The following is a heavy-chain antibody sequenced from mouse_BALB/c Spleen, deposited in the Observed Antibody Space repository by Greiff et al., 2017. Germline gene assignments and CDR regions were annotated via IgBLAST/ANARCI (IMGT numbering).Heavy chain of an antibody. Sequence: QVQLQQSGPELVKPGASVRISCKASGYTFTSYYIHWVKQRPGQGLEWIGWIYPGNVNTKYNEKFKGKATLTADKSSSTAYMQLSSLTSEDSAVYFCATGPAWFAYWGQGTLVTVSA. J-gene: IGHJ3*01. V-gene: IGHV1S56*01. CDR2: IYPGNVNT. CDR1: GYTFTSYY. CDR3: ATGPAWFAY.